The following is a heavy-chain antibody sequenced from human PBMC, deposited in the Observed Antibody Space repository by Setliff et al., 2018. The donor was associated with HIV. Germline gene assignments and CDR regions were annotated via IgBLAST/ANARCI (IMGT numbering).Heavy chain of an antibody. D-gene: IGHD5-18*01. CDR1: GFTFSNSW. J-gene: IGHJ4*02. CDR2: ISFDGSDK. CDR3: ARDPDTALVLIYFDY. Sequence: LSLSCVGSGFTFSNSWMNWVRQAPGKGLEWVATISFDGSDKYYADSVRGRFTISRDNSKNTLYLQVSSLRTEDTAVYYCARDPDTALVLIYFDYWGQGALVTVSS. V-gene: IGHV3-30*03.